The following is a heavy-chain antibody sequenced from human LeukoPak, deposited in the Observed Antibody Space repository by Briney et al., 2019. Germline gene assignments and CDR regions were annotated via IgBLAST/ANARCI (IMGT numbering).Heavy chain of an antibody. V-gene: IGHV4-34*01. D-gene: IGHD6-25*01. CDR2: IDNNGIT. CDR3: ARGGGRAKAFYFDY. Sequence: SETLSLTCAVSGESFSGNFWTWIRQSPGKGLEWIGEIDNNGITNYNPSLKSRVTMSVDTTRKRSSLRLTSESAADTGVYYCARGGGRAKAFYFDYWGQGSLVTVSS. J-gene: IGHJ4*02. CDR1: GESFSGNF.